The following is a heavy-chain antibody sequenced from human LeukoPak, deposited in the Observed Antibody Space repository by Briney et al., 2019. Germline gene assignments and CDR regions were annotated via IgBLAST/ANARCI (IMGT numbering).Heavy chain of an antibody. V-gene: IGHV3-21*01. D-gene: IGHD3-22*01. CDR1: GFTFSSSA. CDR2: ISSSSSYI. J-gene: IGHJ4*02. Sequence: GGSLRLSCAASGFTFSSSAMSWVRQVPGKGLEWVSSISSSSSYIYYADSVKGRFTISRDNAKNSLYLQMSSLRAEDTAVYYCARGYYDSSGYHDYWGQGTLVTVSS. CDR3: ARGYYDSSGYHDY.